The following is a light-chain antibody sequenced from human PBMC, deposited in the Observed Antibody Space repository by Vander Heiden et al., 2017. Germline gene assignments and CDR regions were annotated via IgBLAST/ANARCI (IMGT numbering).Light chain of an antibody. J-gene: IGLJ1*01. CDR3: SSYTSSNTYV. CDR2: DVS. CDR1: RSDLGDYNY. Sequence: QSALTQPASVSGSPGPSITISCTGSRSDLGDYNYVSWYQQHSGKAPKLVILDVSQRPSGVSNRFSGSKSGNTASLTISGLQPEDEADYYCSSYTSSNTYVFGTGTTVTV. V-gene: IGLV2-14*03.